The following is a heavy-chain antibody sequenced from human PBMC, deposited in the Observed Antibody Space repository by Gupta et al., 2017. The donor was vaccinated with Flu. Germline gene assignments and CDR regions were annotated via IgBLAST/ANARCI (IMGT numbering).Heavy chain of an antibody. CDR1: GDSISNSDFY. Sequence: QLQLQESGPGLVKPSETLSLTCTVSGDSISNSDFYWAWIRQPPGKGLECIGGIHHSGRTYYNPSLKSRVTMSVDTPKYQFSLKLSSVTAADTAVYYCAARWKDLNWFDPWGQGTLVTVSS. CDR3: AARWKDLNWFDP. CDR2: IHHSGRT. J-gene: IGHJ5*02. D-gene: IGHD4-23*01. V-gene: IGHV4-39*01.